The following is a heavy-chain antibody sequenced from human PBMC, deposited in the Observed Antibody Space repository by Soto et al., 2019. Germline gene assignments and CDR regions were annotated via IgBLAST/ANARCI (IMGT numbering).Heavy chain of an antibody. CDR3: ARGRGYYDSSGLYDY. D-gene: IGHD3-22*01. V-gene: IGHV4-34*01. J-gene: IGHJ4*02. CDR1: GGSCGGFY. Sequence: PSEILCLTCAVYGGSCGGFYGRWIRQHPGKGLEWIGEINHSGSTNYNPSLKSRVTISVDTSKNQFSLKLSSVTAADTAVYYCARGRGYYDSSGLYDYWGQGTLVTVSS. CDR2: INHSGST.